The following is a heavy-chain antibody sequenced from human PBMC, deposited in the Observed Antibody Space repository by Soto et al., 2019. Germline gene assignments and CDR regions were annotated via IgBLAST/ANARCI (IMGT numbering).Heavy chain of an antibody. Sequence: PGGSLRLSFEACGFTFSSYGMHLACQAPGKGLEWVAAISHDGTDRYYANSVKGRFTISRDNSKNTLYSQMNSLRSEDTAIYYCPKGTAVAYQWFDPWGQGTLVTVSS. CDR3: PKGTAVAYQWFDP. J-gene: IGHJ5*02. CDR1: GFTFSSYG. CDR2: ISHDGTDR. D-gene: IGHD6-19*01. V-gene: IGHV3-30*18.